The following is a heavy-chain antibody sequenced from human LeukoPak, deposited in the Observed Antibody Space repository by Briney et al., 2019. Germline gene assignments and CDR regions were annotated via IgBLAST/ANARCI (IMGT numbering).Heavy chain of an antibody. CDR3: FSGYSSSWGGY. Sequence: GGSLRLSCAASGFTVSSNYMSWVRQAPGKGLEWVSVIYSGGSTYYADSVKGRFTISRDNSKNTLYLQMNSRRAEDPAVYYCFSGYSSSWGGYWGQGTLVTASS. D-gene: IGHD6-13*01. CDR2: IYSGGST. J-gene: IGHJ4*02. V-gene: IGHV3-53*01. CDR1: GFTVSSNY.